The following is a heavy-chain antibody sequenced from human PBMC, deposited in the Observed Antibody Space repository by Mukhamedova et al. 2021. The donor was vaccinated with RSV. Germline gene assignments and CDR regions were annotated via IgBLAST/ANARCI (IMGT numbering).Heavy chain of an antibody. Sequence: VRQAPGKGPEWVAVVWFDGSIKYYTDFLKGRITISRDNSKNMVFLQMSGLRAEDTAMYYCAKGGKGVSSGSYYDWRADFFDSWG. J-gene: IGHJ4*01. CDR3: AKGGKGVSSGSYYDWRADFFDS. CDR2: VWFDGSIK. D-gene: IGHD1-26*01. V-gene: IGHV3-33*06.